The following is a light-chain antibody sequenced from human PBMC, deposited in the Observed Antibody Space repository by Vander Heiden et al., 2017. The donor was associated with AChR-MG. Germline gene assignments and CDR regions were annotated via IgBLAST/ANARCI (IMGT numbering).Light chain of an antibody. CDR3: AAWDDSLSGPV. V-gene: IGLV1-47*01. J-gene: IGLJ2*01. CDR2: RNN. Sequence: QSVLTQPPSASGTPGQRVTIPCSGSRSNIGSNYVYWYQHLPGTAPKLLIYRNNQRPSGVPDRFSGSKSGTSASLAISGLRSEDEADYYCAAWDDSLSGPVFGGGTKLTVL. CDR1: RSNIGSNY.